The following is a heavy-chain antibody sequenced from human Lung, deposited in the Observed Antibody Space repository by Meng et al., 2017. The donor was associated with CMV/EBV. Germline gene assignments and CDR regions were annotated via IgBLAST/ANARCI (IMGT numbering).Heavy chain of an antibody. V-gene: IGHV3-21*01. Sequence: GFTFSSYSMNWVRQAPGKGLEWVSSISSSSSYIYYADSVKGRFTISRDNAKNSLYLQMNSLRAEDTAVYYCARASVVVAARYYFDYWGQGXLVTVSS. CDR1: GFTFSSYS. CDR2: ISSSSSYI. D-gene: IGHD2-15*01. CDR3: ARASVVVAARYYFDY. J-gene: IGHJ4*02.